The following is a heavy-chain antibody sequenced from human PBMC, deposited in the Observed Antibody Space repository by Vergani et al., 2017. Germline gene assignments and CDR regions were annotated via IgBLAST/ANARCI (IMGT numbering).Heavy chain of an antibody. V-gene: IGHV4-61*02. CDR3: ARGYGLWSKPYYYYYYMDV. J-gene: IGHJ6*03. D-gene: IGHD5-18*01. CDR1: GGSINTGAYY. CDR2: VYTSGMT. Sequence: QVQLQESGPRLVRPSQTLSLTCTVSGGSINTGAYYWSWIRQPAGKGLEWIGRVYTSGMTNYNPSLKSRVTILVDRSKSQLSLKLTSVTAGDTAVYFCARGYGLWSKPYYYYYYMDVWGKGTTVTVSS.